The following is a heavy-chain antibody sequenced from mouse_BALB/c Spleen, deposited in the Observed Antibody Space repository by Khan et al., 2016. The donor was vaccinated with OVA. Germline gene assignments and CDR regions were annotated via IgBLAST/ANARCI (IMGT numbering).Heavy chain of an antibody. V-gene: IGHV1-7*01. J-gene: IGHJ3*01. CDR3: ANHGSSSAWLTY. CDR2: INPSTGYT. Sequence: QVQLKESGAELAKPGASVKMSCKASGYTFTSYWMHWVKQRPGQGLEWIGYINPSTGYTEYNQRFKDKAPLTAEKSSSPAYMQLSSLTSEESAVYYCANHGSSSAWLTYWGQGTRVTVSA. D-gene: IGHD1-1*01. CDR1: GYTFTSYW.